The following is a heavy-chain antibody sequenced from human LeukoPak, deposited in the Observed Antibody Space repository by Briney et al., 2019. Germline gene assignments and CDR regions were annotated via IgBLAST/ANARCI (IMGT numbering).Heavy chain of an antibody. V-gene: IGHV3-11*04. J-gene: IGHJ4*02. CDR1: GFTFSDYY. CDR2: ISSSGSTV. D-gene: IGHD3-10*01. CDR3: ARDMRGGFSSGGADC. Sequence: GGSLRLSCAASGFTFSDYYMSWIRQAPGKGLEWVSYISSSGSTVYYADSVKGRFTVSRDNAENALFLQMNSPRVEDTAVYYCARDMRGGFSSGGADCWGQGALVTVSS.